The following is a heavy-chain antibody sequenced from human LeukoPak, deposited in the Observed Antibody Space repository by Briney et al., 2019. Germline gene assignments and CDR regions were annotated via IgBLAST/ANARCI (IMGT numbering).Heavy chain of an antibody. Sequence: PSETLSLTCTVSGGSISSYYWSWIRQPPGKGLEWIGYIYYSGSTNYNPSLKSRVTISVDTSKNQFSLKLSSVTAADTAVYYCARVMIGDYDSSGYYNAFDIWGQGTMVTVSS. J-gene: IGHJ3*02. CDR3: ARVMIGDYDSSGYYNAFDI. CDR2: IYYSGST. CDR1: GGSISSYY. V-gene: IGHV4-59*01. D-gene: IGHD3-22*01.